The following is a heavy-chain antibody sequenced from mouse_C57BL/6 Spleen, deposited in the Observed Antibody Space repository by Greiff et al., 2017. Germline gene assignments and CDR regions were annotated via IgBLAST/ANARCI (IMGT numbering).Heavy chain of an antibody. Sequence: VQLQQPGAELVRPGSSVKLSCKASGYTFTSYWMDWVKQRPGQGLEWIGNIYPSDSETHYNQKFKDKATLTVDKSSSTAYMQLSSLTSEDSAVDYCARRGYDGYYFDDGGQGTTLTVSS. V-gene: IGHV1-61*01. D-gene: IGHD2-2*01. CDR2: IYPSDSET. CDR1: GYTFTSYW. CDR3: ARRGYDGYYFDD. J-gene: IGHJ2*01.